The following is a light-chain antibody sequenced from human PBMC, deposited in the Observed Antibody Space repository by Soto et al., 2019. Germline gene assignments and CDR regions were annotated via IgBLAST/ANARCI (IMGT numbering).Light chain of an antibody. V-gene: IGKV1-5*03. CDR1: QTISSW. J-gene: IGKJ1*01. CDR2: KAS. Sequence: PSTLSATAGDRVTITCRASQTISSWLAWYQQKPGKAPKLLIYKASTLKSGVPSRFSGSGSGTEFTLTISSLQPDDFATYYCQQYNSYSRTFGQGTKVDIK. CDR3: QQYNSYSRT.